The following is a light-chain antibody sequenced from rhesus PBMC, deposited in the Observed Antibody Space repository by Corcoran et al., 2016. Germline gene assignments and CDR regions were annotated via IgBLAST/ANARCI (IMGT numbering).Light chain of an antibody. CDR1: QGINKE. CDR3: LQDYTTPYS. J-gene: IGKJ2*01. Sequence: DVQMTQSPSSLSASVGDRVTVTCRASQGINKELNWYQQKPGKAPTLLISAASSLQTGVSPRFSGSGSGTDYTLTIRSLQPADVATYYCLQDYTTPYSFGQGTKLEIE. CDR2: AAS. V-gene: IGKV1-94*01.